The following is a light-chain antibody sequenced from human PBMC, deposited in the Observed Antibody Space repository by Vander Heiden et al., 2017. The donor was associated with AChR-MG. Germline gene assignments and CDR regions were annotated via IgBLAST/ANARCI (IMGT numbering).Light chain of an antibody. CDR3: MQTTLWTT. Sequence: DIVMTQSPLSLPVTLGQPASISCRSSQSLVHSDGNTYLNWFQQRPGQSPRRLIYKVSNRDSGVPDRFSGSGSGTDFTLKISRVEAEDVGVYYCMQTTLWTTFGQGTKLEIK. J-gene: IGKJ2*01. CDR2: KVS. CDR1: QSLVHSDGNTY. V-gene: IGKV2-30*02.